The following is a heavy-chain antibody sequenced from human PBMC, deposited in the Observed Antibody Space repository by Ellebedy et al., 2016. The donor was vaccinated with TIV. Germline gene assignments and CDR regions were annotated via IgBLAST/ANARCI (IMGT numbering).Heavy chain of an antibody. CDR1: GFPLRNYA. CDR3: AKRPLTMIVLAEYFFDY. J-gene: IGHJ4*02. CDR2: ISGSGDSI. V-gene: IGHV3-23*01. Sequence: GGSLRLSCAASGFPLRNYAMSWVRQAPGKGLEWVSTISGSGDSIYYADSVKGRFTISRDNSKNTLFLQMDSLRAEDTAVYYCAKRPLTMIVLAEYFFDYWGRGILVTVSS. D-gene: IGHD3-22*01.